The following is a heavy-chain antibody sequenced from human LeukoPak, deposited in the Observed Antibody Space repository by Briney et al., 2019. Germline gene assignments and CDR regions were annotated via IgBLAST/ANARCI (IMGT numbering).Heavy chain of an antibody. D-gene: IGHD4-17*01. CDR3: ARHRITGTTDGFDI. CDR2: INHSGST. J-gene: IGHJ3*02. V-gene: IGHV4-38-2*01. CDR1: GFSVSSDYY. Sequence: PSETLSLTCGVSGFSVSSDYYWGWIRQPPGRGLEWIGSINHSGSTYYNPSLKSRVTISVDTSKTHFSLKVTSVTAADTAVYYCARHRITGTTDGFDIWGQGTMVTVSS.